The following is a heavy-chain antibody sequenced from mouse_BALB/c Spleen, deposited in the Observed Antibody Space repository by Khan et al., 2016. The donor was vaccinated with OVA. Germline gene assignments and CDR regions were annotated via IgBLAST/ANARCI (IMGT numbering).Heavy chain of an antibody. CDR1: GYTFTNYW. V-gene: IGHV1-63*02. CDR2: IYPGGYFT. D-gene: IGHD3-1*01. CDR3: ARWATWYFDV. Sequence: VQLQQSGGEVIRPGTSVRISCKAPGYTFTNYWLGWIRQRPGHGLEWIGDIYPGGYFTNYNEHFKGKATLTVDTSSSTANMQLSRLTSEDSAVYFCARWATWYFDVWGAGTTVTVSS. J-gene: IGHJ1*01.